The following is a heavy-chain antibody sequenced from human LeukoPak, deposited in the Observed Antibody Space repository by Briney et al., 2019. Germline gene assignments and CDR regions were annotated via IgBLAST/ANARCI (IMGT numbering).Heavy chain of an antibody. CDR2: INPNSGGT. CDR1: GYTFTNYG. Sequence: ASVKVSCKSSGYTFTNYGITWVRQAPGQGLEWMGWINPNSGGTNYAQKFQGRVTMTRDTSISTAYTELSRLRSDDTAVYYCARGIAAAVTTFYWGQGTLVTVSS. D-gene: IGHD6-13*01. CDR3: ARGIAAAVTTFY. V-gene: IGHV1-2*02. J-gene: IGHJ4*02.